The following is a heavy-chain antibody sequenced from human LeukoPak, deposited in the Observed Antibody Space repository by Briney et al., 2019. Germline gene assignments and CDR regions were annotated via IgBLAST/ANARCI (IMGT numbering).Heavy chain of an antibody. CDR2: IYYSGSA. CDR1: GGSISSSSYY. Sequence: SETLSLTCTVSGGSISSSSYYWGWIRQPPGKGLEWIGTIYYSGSAYYNPSLKSRVTISVDTSKNQFSLKLSSVTAADTAVYYCARQSDYSSGWYVDYWGQGTLVTVSS. J-gene: IGHJ4*02. D-gene: IGHD6-19*01. CDR3: ARQSDYSSGWYVDY. V-gene: IGHV4-39*01.